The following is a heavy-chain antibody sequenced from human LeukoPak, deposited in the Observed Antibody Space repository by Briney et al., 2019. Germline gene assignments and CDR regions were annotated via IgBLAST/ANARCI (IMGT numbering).Heavy chain of an antibody. CDR1: GFTFSDFY. J-gene: IGHJ6*04. D-gene: IGHD3-10*02. V-gene: IGHV3-11*04. Sequence: GGSLRLSCEASGFTFSDFYMSWIRQAPGQGLEWLSYISTTGYTIYYADSVKGRFTISRDNAKNSLYLQMNSLRAEDTAVYYCAELGITMIGGVWGKGTTVTISS. CDR3: AELGITMIGGV. CDR2: ISTTGYTI.